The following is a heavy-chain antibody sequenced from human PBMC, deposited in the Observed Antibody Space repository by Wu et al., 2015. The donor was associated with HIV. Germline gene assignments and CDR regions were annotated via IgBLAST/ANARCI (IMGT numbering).Heavy chain of an antibody. J-gene: IGHJ3*02. V-gene: IGHV1-8*01. CDR2: MNPKSGNA. CDR1: GYTFISND. D-gene: IGHD5-12*01. Sequence: QVQLVQSGAEVKKPGASVKISCKASGYTFISNDINWVRQAAGQGPEWMGWMNPKSGNAGFAPDFRGRISLTRNVSATTAYLELSSLTSEDTAVYYCAREGXRASDIGAFDIWGLGTMLTVSS. CDR3: AREGXRASDIGAFDI.